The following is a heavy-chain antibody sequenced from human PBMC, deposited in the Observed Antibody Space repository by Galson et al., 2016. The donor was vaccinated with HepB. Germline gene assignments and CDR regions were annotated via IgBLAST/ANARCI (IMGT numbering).Heavy chain of an antibody. Sequence: CAISGDSVSSNSAAWNWIRQSPSRGLEWLGRTYYRSKWDNDYGESVKSRITINPDTSKNQFSLQLNSLTPEDTAVYYCARTIPVAGIEGFDIWGQGTMVTVSS. D-gene: IGHD6-19*01. CDR1: GDSVSSNSAA. V-gene: IGHV6-1*01. CDR3: ARTIPVAGIEGFDI. CDR2: TYYRSKWDN. J-gene: IGHJ3*02.